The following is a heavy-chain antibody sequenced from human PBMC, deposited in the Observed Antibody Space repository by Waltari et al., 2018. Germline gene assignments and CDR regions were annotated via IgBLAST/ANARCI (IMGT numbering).Heavy chain of an antibody. V-gene: IGHV3-53*05. CDR2: IYRGETT. CDR3: TTEFIPNWFET. J-gene: IGHJ5*02. Sequence: KYLSQVRQAPGKGLEGVPDIYRGETTDYGDSVKGRFTLSRDNSKNTLDLQMHSLRIEDTAVYYCTTEFIPNWFETWGPGTLVTVSS. CDR1: KY. D-gene: IGHD2-21*01.